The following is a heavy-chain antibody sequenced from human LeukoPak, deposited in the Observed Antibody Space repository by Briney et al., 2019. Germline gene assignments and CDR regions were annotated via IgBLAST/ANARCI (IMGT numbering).Heavy chain of an antibody. CDR2: IYYSGST. Sequence: PSETLSLTCTVSGGSISSYYWSWIRQPPGKGLEWIGYIYYSGSTYYNPSLKSRVTISVDTSKNQFSLKLSSVTAADTAVYYCARGPGITMVRGVQAPPDYWGQGTLVTVSS. J-gene: IGHJ4*02. V-gene: IGHV4-59*12. CDR3: ARGPGITMVRGVQAPPDY. D-gene: IGHD3-10*01. CDR1: GGSISSYY.